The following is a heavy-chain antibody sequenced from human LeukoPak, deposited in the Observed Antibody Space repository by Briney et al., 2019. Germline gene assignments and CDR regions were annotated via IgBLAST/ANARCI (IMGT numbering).Heavy chain of an antibody. V-gene: IGHV4-38-2*01. J-gene: IGHJ4*02. CDR3: ARIRMITFGGVIVRTYYFDY. D-gene: IGHD3-16*02. Sequence: PSETLSLTCAVSNYSISSGYYWGWIRQPPGKGLEWIGSIYHRGNPYYNPSLKSRVTIAVDTSKNQFSLKLSSVTAADTAVYYCARIRMITFGGVIVRTYYFDYWGQGTLVIVSS. CDR2: IYHRGNP. CDR1: NYSISSGYY.